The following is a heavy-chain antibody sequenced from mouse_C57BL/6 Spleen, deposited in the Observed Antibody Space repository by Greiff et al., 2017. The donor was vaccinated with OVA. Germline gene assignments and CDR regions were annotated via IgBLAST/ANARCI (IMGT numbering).Heavy chain of an antibody. D-gene: IGHD2-4*01. V-gene: IGHV1-18*01. CDR2: INPNNGGT. CDR3: ARGGLRRRGYAMDY. CDR1: GYTFTDYN. Sequence: EVKLMESGPELVKPGASVKIPCKASGYTFTDYNMDWVKQSHGKSLEWIGDINPNNGGTIYNQKFKGKATLTVDKSSSTAYMELRSLTSEDTAVYYCARGGLRRRGYAMDYWGQGTSVTVSS. J-gene: IGHJ4*01.